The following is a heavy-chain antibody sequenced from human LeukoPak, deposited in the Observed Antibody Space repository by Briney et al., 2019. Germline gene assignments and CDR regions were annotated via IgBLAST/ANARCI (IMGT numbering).Heavy chain of an antibody. CDR2: ISSGGGTL. Sequence: GGSVRLSCTASGFTFSSYEMIWVGQAPGKGLEGVSYISSGGGTLYYADSVEGRFTISRDNAKNSLYLQMNSPRAEDTAVYYCARVESGSFSFDSWGQGTLVTVSS. V-gene: IGHV3-48*03. CDR1: GFTFSSYE. J-gene: IGHJ4*02. D-gene: IGHD1-26*01. CDR3: ARVESGSFSFDS.